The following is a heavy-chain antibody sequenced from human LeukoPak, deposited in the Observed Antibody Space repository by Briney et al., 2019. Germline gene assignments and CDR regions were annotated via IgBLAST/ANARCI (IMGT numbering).Heavy chain of an antibody. J-gene: IGHJ4*02. CDR2: IYHSGTT. CDR3: ARKENVYYYFDY. Sequence: SETLSLACAVSGYSITSSSWWDWIRQPPGKGLEWIGYIYHSGTTYYNPSLQSRVTMSVDTSKNQFSLKLSSVTAVDTAVYYCARKENVYYYFDYWGQGTLVTVSS. CDR1: GYSITSSSW. V-gene: IGHV4-28*01. D-gene: IGHD3-10*01.